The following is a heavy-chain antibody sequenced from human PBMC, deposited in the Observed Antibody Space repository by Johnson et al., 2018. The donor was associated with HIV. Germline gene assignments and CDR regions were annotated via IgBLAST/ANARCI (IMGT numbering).Heavy chain of an antibody. V-gene: IGHV3-30*02. D-gene: IGHD2-15*01. Sequence: VQLVESGGGLVQPGGSLRLSCVVSGFTFSNSWMIWVRQAPGKGLEWVALIRYDGSNKYYADSLKGRFTISRDNSKNTLYLQMNSLRAEDTAVYYCAKDQYGSSYDIWGQGTMVTVSS. J-gene: IGHJ3*02. CDR3: AKDQYGSSYDI. CDR2: IRYDGSNK. CDR1: GFTFSNSW.